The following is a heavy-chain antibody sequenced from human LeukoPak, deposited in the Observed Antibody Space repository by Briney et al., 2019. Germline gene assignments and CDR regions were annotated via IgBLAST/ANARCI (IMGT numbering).Heavy chain of an antibody. CDR1: GFTISGYD. J-gene: IGHJ4*02. Sequence: GGSLRLSCAASGFTISGYDMGWGRQAPGKGLEWVSTISRSGGDTYYADSVRGRFTISRDNSKNMLYLQMNNRRVDDAAVYYCARHWVWGQGTLVTVSS. CDR3: ARHWV. CDR2: ISRSGGDT. V-gene: IGHV3-23*01. D-gene: IGHD7-27*01.